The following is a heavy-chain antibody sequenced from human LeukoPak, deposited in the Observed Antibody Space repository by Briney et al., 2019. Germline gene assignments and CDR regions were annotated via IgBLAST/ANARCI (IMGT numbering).Heavy chain of an antibody. J-gene: IGHJ3*02. Sequence: GGSLRLSCAASGFTFSSYAMSWVRQAPGKGLEWVSAITGSGDYTNFADSVKGRLTISRDNAKNTLYLQMNSLRAEDTAVYYCARDRRVQHYYDIFDAFDIWGQGTMVTVSS. CDR3: ARDRRVQHYYDIFDAFDI. CDR2: ITGSGDYT. D-gene: IGHD3-22*01. CDR1: GFTFSSYA. V-gene: IGHV3-23*01.